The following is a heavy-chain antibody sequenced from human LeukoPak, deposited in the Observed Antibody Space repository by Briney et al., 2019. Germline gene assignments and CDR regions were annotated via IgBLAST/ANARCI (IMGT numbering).Heavy chain of an antibody. V-gene: IGHV3-11*01. D-gene: IGHD2-21*01. CDR1: GFTFRDYY. CDR3: AREIVTRDY. Sequence: GGSLRLSCAASGFTFRDYYMTWIRQAPGKGLEWISYISSGGTTIYYADSVKGRFTISRDNSKNSLYLQMNSLRVEDTAVYYRAREIVTRDYWGQGTLVTVSS. CDR2: ISSGGTTI. J-gene: IGHJ4*02.